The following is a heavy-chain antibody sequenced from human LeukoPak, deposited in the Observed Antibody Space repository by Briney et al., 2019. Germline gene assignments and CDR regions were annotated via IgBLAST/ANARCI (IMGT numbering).Heavy chain of an antibody. J-gene: IGHJ6*04. CDR1: GYTFTGYY. CDR3: ARDGTGYYGSGRMDV. D-gene: IGHD3-10*01. Sequence: SVKVSCKASGYTFTGYYMHWVRQAPGQGLEWMGGIIPIFGTANYAQKFQGRVTITADESTSTAYMELSSLRSEDTAVYYCARDGTGYYGSGRMDVWGKGTTVTISS. CDR2: IIPIFGTA. V-gene: IGHV1-69*13.